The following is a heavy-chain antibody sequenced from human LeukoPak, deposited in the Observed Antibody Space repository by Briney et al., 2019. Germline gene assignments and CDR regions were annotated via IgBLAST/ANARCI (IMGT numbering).Heavy chain of an antibody. CDR2: IYYSGST. CDR3: ARFNGGAYYYYMDV. CDR1: GDSISTYY. V-gene: IGHV4-59*01. Sequence: SETLSLTCSISGDSISTYYWSWIRQTPGKGLEWIGYIYYSGSTNYNPSLKSRVTISVDTSKNQFSLKLSSVTAADTAVYYCARFNGGAYYYYMDVWGKGTTVTVSS. D-gene: IGHD2-8*01. J-gene: IGHJ6*03.